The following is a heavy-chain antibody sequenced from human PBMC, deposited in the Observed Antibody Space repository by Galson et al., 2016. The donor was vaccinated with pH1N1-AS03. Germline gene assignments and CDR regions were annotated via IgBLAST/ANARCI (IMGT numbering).Heavy chain of an antibody. D-gene: IGHD3-10*01. Sequence: PALVKPTQTLTLTCTFSGFSLNDGGLGVGWIRQPPGKALEWLGMIYWHDDKRYNPSLQNRLTLTQGVSKSEVVLQMTNVDPEDTATYYCAHRFYGSGASFLDFCGQGIVVVVS. CDR1: GFSLNDGGLG. CDR2: IYWHDDK. V-gene: IGHV2-5*01. J-gene: IGHJ4*02. CDR3: AHRFYGSGASFLDF.